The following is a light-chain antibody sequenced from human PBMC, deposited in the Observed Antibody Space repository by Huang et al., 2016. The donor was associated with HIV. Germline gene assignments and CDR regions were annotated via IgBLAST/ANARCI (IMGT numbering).Light chain of an antibody. J-gene: IGKJ1*01. CDR3: QQSYGTPWT. CDR2: AAT. Sequence: DIQMTQSPSSLSASVGDRVTITCRASQSVSTYLNWYRQQPGKAPELLIHAATKLQSGVPSRFSGSGSGTDFTLTITNLQAEDIAVYFCQQSYGTPWTFGQGTKVEIK. CDR1: QSVSTY. V-gene: IGKV1-39*01.